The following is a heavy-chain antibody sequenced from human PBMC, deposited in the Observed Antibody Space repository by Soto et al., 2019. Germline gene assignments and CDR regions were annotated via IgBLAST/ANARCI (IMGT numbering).Heavy chain of an antibody. CDR3: ARWFTYGNFDYFDY. J-gene: IGHJ4*02. CDR2: INSGGGTT. CDR1: GFTFSIYW. V-gene: IGHV3-74*01. Sequence: GGSLRLSCAASGFTFSIYWMHWFRQAPGKGLMWVSRINSGGGTTTYADSVKGRFTISRDNAKNTLYLQMNGLRAEDTALYYCARWFTYGNFDYFDYWGQGTQVTVSS. D-gene: IGHD3-10*01.